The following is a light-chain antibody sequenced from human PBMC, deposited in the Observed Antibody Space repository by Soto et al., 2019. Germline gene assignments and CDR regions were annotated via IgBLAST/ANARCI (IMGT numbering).Light chain of an antibody. V-gene: IGKV1-5*01. CDR2: DAS. Sequence: DIQMTQSPSTLSASVGDRVTITCRASQSIGRWLAWYQQKPGRAPNLLMYDASTLRSGVPSRFSGSGSGTEFTLTISSLRPDDFATYYCQQYDTLISFGGGTKVEIK. CDR1: QSIGRW. CDR3: QQYDTLIS. J-gene: IGKJ4*01.